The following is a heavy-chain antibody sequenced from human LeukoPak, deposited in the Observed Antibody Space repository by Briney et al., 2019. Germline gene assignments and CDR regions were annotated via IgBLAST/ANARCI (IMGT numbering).Heavy chain of an antibody. Sequence: GSLRLSCAASGFTFSNYWTTWFRQTPGKGLEWVCNIKPDGSEKYYVDSVKGRFTISRDNAKNSLFLQMSSLRVEDTAIYYCARDYVWGSSESDYWGQGTLVTVSS. V-gene: IGHV3-7*01. CDR3: ARDYVWGSSESDY. J-gene: IGHJ4*02. CDR1: GFTFSNYW. D-gene: IGHD7-27*01. CDR2: IKPDGSEK.